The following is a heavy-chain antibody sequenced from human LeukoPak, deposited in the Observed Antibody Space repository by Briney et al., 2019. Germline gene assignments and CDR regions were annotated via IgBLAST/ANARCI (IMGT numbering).Heavy chain of an antibody. D-gene: IGHD2-21*02. J-gene: IGHJ4*02. CDR3: ARELPREVTLDY. CDR1: GFSFISYE. CDR2: INTDGART. V-gene: IGHV3-74*01. Sequence: GGSLRLSYAASGFSFISYEMQWVRQAPGKGLVWVSRINTDGARTSYADSVKGRFTISRDNAKNTLYLQMNSLRAEDTAKYYCARELPREVTLDYWGQGTLVTVSS.